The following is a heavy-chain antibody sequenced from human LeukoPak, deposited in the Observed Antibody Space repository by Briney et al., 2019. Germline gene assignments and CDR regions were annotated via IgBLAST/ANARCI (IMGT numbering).Heavy chain of an antibody. CDR1: GFTFSSYA. CDR2: ISGSGGST. CDR3: AKEGQTAVDYYYGMDV. J-gene: IGHJ6*02. D-gene: IGHD2-21*02. Sequence: GGSLRLSCAASGFTFSSYAMSWVRQAPGKGLEWVSAISGSGGSTYYADSVKGRFTISRDNSKNTLYLQMNSLRAEETAVYYCAKEGQTAVDYYYGMDVWGQGTTVTVSS. V-gene: IGHV3-23*01.